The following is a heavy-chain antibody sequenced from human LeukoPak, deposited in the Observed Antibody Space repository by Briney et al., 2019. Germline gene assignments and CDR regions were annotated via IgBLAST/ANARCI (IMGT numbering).Heavy chain of an antibody. D-gene: IGHD3-10*01. CDR3: ARDRPNYYGSLDAFDI. J-gene: IGHJ3*02. CDR2: ISSSGSTI. CDR1: GFTFSSYG. V-gene: IGHV3-48*03. Sequence: GGSLRLSCAASGFTFSSYGMNWVRQAPGKGLEWVSYISSSGSTIYYADSVKGRFTISRDNAKNSLYLQMNSLRAEDTAVYYCARDRPNYYGSLDAFDIWGQGTMVTVSS.